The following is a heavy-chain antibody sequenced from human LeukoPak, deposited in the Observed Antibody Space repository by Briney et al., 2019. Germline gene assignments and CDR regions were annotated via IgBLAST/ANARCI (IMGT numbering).Heavy chain of an antibody. CDR3: ARDPTGTRGWFDP. CDR1: GGSISSSNW. Sequence: PSETLSLTCAVSGGSISSSNWWSWVRQPPGKGLEWIGEIYHSGSTNYNPSLKSRVTISVDKSKNQFSLKLSSVTAADTAVYYCARDPTGTRGWFDPWGQGTLVTVSS. V-gene: IGHV4-4*02. J-gene: IGHJ5*02. D-gene: IGHD1-1*01. CDR2: IYHSGST.